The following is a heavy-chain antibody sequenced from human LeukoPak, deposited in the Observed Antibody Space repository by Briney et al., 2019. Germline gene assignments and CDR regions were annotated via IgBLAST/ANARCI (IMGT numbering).Heavy chain of an antibody. CDR3: ARGTDIVVVVAATTSYYFDY. J-gene: IGHJ4*02. CDR1: GFTFSSYW. V-gene: IGHV3-7*01. CDR2: IKLDGSEK. D-gene: IGHD2-15*01. Sequence: GGSLRLSCAASGFTFSSYWMSWVRQAPGMGLEWVANIKLDGSEKYYLDSVKGRFTISRDNAKNSLYLQMNSLRAEDTAVYYCARGTDIVVVVAATTSYYFDYWGQGTLVTVSS.